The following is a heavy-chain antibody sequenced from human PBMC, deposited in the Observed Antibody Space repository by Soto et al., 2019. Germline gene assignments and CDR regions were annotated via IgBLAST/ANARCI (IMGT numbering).Heavy chain of an antibody. D-gene: IGHD1-26*01. CDR1: GGSISSYY. J-gene: IGHJ4*02. Sequence: SETLSLTCTVSGGSISSYYWSWIRQPPGKGLEWIGYIYYSGSTNYNPSLKSRVTISVDTSKNQFSLKLSSVTAADTAVYYCAREWDIRELPFDYWGQGTLVTVSS. CDR3: AREWDIRELPFDY. V-gene: IGHV4-59*01. CDR2: IYYSGST.